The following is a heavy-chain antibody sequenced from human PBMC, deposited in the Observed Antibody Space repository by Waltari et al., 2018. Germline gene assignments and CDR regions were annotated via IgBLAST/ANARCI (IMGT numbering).Heavy chain of an antibody. CDR3: ARLSGYEDY. Sequence: QVQLQESGPGLVKPSETLSLTCAVSGYSISRGYSWGWIRQPPGKGLEWIGSIYHSGSTYYNPSLKSRVTISVDTSKNQFSLKLSSVTAADTAVYYCARLSGYEDYWGQGTLVTVSS. CDR1: GYSISRGYS. D-gene: IGHD5-12*01. CDR2: IYHSGST. V-gene: IGHV4-38-2*01. J-gene: IGHJ4*02.